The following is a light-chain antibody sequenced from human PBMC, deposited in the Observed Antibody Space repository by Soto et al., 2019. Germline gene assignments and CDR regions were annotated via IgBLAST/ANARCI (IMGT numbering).Light chain of an antibody. CDR2: EVS. V-gene: IGLV2-14*01. Sequence: QSVMTQPASVSGSPGQSITISCTGTSSDVGGYDYVSWYQQYPGKTPKLIIYEVSNRPSGISNRFSGSKSAYTASLTISGLQTEDEADYYCSSYTSGSAWVFGGGTKLTVL. CDR3: SSYTSGSAWV. J-gene: IGLJ3*02. CDR1: SSDVGGYDY.